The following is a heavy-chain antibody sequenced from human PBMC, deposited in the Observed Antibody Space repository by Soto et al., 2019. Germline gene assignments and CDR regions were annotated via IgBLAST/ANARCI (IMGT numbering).Heavy chain of an antibody. Sequence: SETLSLTCTVSGGSINTFYWSWVRQPAGKGLEWIGRIFSSGSTSFNPSLESRVAMSVDTSKNHFSLNLSSVTAADKAVYYCAREGSYSAYNFAHGIQLWSFNFWGQGALVTVSS. D-gene: IGHD5-12*01. CDR1: GGSINTFY. CDR3: AREGSYSAYNFAHGIQLWSFNF. V-gene: IGHV4-4*07. CDR2: IFSSGST. J-gene: IGHJ4*02.